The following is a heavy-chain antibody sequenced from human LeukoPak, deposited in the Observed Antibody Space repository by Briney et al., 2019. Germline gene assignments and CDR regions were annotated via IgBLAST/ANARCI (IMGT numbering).Heavy chain of an antibody. V-gene: IGHV4-59*01. D-gene: IGHD1-14*01. Sequence: SETLSLTCTVSGDSISSYYWSWIRQSPGKGLEWIGYIYYSGSTNYNPSLKSRVTISVDTSKNQFSLNLSSVTAADTAVYYCARVLNRGGGQPDYWGQGTLVTVSS. CDR3: ARVLNRGGGQPDY. J-gene: IGHJ4*02. CDR1: GDSISSYY. CDR2: IYYSGST.